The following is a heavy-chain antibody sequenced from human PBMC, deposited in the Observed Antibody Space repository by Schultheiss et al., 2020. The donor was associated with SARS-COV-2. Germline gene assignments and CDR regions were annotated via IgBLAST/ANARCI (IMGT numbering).Heavy chain of an antibody. CDR1: GYTFTSYG. J-gene: IGHJ6*02. V-gene: IGHV1-18*04. Sequence: ASMKVSCKASGYTFTSYGISWVRQAPGQGLEWMGWISAYNGNTNYAQKLQGRVTMTTDTSTSTAYMELSSLRSEDTAVYYCARDRHYYDIKRRGMDVWGQGTTVTVSS. D-gene: IGHD3-22*01. CDR2: ISAYNGNT. CDR3: ARDRHYYDIKRRGMDV.